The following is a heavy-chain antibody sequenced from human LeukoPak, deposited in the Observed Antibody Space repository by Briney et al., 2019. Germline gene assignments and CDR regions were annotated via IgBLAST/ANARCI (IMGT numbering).Heavy chain of an antibody. CDR1: GFTFSSYG. D-gene: IGHD3-10*01. CDR3: AKDLGVRGVIINPTLDY. Sequence: PGGSLRLSCAASGFTFSSYGMHWVRQAPGKGLGWVAVISYDGSNKYYADSVKGRFTISRDNSKNTLYLQMNSLRAEDTAVYYCAKDLGVRGVIINPTLDYWGQGTLVTVSS. CDR2: ISYDGSNK. J-gene: IGHJ4*02. V-gene: IGHV3-30*18.